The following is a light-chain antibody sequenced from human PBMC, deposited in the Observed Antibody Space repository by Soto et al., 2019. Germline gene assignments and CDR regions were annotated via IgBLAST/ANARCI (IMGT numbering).Light chain of an antibody. CDR1: QSISRY. J-gene: IGKJ1*01. V-gene: IGKV1-39*01. CDR3: QQYGSSPQRT. Sequence: DIQMTQSPSSLSASVGDIVTITCRASQSISRYLNWYQQKPGKAPKLLIYATSSLQSGVPSRFSGSGSGTDFTLTISSLEPEDFAVYYCQQYGSSPQRTFGQGTKVDI. CDR2: ATS.